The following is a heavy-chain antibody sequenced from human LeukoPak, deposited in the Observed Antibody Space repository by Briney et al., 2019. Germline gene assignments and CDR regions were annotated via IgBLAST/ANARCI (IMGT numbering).Heavy chain of an antibody. Sequence: SETLSLTCTVSGYSISSGYYWGWIRQPPGKGLEWIGSIYHSGSTYYNPSLKSRVTISVDTSKNQFSLKLSSVTAADTAVYYCARDEGHSWGQGTLVTVSS. J-gene: IGHJ4*02. CDR2: IYHSGST. V-gene: IGHV4-38-2*02. CDR3: ARDEGHS. CDR1: GYSISSGYY.